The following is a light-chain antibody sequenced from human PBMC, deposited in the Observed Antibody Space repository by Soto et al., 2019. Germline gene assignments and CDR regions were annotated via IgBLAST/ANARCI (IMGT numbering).Light chain of an antibody. J-gene: IGLJ2*01. CDR1: SSDVGSYNR. CDR2: EVS. CDR3: SSYTSNYTLEV. Sequence: QLVLTQPASVSGSPGQSITISCTGTSSDVGSYNRVSWYQQHPGKAPKLMIYEVSNRPSGVSNRFSGSKSGNTASLTISGLQAEDEADYYCSSYTSNYTLEVFGGGTKLTVL. V-gene: IGLV2-14*01.